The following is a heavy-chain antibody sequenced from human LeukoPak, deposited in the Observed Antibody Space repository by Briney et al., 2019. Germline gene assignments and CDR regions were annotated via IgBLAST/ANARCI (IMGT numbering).Heavy chain of an antibody. J-gene: IGHJ4*02. Sequence: ASVKVSCKASGYTFTSYGISWVRQAPGQGLEWMGWISAYNGNANYAQKLQGRVTMTTDTSTSTAYMELRSLRSDDTAVYYCARLGIAAAAHYFDYWGQGTLVTVSS. D-gene: IGHD6-13*01. CDR2: ISAYNGNA. CDR3: ARLGIAAAAHYFDY. V-gene: IGHV1-18*01. CDR1: GYTFTSYG.